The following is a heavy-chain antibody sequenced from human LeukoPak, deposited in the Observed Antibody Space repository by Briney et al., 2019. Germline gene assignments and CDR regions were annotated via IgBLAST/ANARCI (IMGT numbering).Heavy chain of an antibody. J-gene: IGHJ4*02. CDR1: GGSISSYY. CDR2: IYDSGST. V-gene: IGHV4-59*13. Sequence: SVTLSLTCTVSGGSISSYYWSWIRGPPGKGLERIGHIYDSGSTNYNPSLKRRLNISVDTSKNQCSLKLRSVTAAVTAVYYCARQSISGSSLSYFDYWGQGTLVNVSS. CDR3: ARQSISGSSLSYFDY. D-gene: IGHD3-22*01.